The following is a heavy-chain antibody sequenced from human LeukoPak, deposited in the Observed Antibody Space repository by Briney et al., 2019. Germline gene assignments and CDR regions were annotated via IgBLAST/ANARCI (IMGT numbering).Heavy chain of an antibody. CDR1: RFTFSSYG. J-gene: IGHJ6*02. CDR3: AKDRSSYYYYGMDV. CDR2: ISYDGTNE. Sequence: PGRSLRLSCAASRFTFSSYGMHWVRQAPGKGLEWVAFISYDGTNEYYADSVRGRFTISRDNSKYTLHLQMNSLRAEDTAVYSCAKDRSSYYYYGMDVWGQGTTVTVSS. D-gene: IGHD3-16*02. V-gene: IGHV3-30*18.